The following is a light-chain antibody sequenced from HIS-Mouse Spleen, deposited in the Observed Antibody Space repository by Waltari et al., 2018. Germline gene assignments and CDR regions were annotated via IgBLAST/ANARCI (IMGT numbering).Light chain of an antibody. Sequence: QSALTQPASVSGSPGQSITISCTGTSSDVGGYNYVSWYQQHPGKAPKRMIYDFSNRASGVSNRCSGSKSGNTASLTSSGLQAEDEADYYCSSYTSSSFNVVFGGGTKLTVL. J-gene: IGLJ2*01. CDR1: SSDVGGYNY. CDR3: SSYTSSSFNVV. V-gene: IGLV2-14*03. CDR2: DFS.